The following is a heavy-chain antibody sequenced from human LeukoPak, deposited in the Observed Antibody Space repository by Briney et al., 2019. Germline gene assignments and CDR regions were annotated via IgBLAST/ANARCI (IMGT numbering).Heavy chain of an antibody. D-gene: IGHD1-26*01. J-gene: IGHJ4*02. Sequence: SETLSLTCTVSGGSVSRGSYYWSWTRQPPGKGLEWIGYIHHSGTTNYSPSLKSRVTITVDMSKNQFFLNLTSVTAADTAVYYCARGRLGATYWGQGTLVTVSS. CDR3: ARGRLGATY. V-gene: IGHV4-61*01. CDR1: GGSVSRGSYY. CDR2: IHHSGTT.